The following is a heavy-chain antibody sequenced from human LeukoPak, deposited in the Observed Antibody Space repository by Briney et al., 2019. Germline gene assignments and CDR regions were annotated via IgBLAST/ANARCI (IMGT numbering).Heavy chain of an antibody. D-gene: IGHD3-3*01. CDR1: GGSISGYY. J-gene: IGHJ4*02. CDR2: IYYSGGKYDSGSN. Sequence: SETLSLTCRVSGGSISGYYWSWIRQPPGKGLEWIGYIYYSGGKYDSGSNNYNPSLKSRVTISLDTSKNQFSLKLSSVTAADTAVYYCAREYDFWSGYSYYFDYWGQGTLVTVSS. CDR3: AREYDFWSGYSYYFDY. V-gene: IGHV4-59*01.